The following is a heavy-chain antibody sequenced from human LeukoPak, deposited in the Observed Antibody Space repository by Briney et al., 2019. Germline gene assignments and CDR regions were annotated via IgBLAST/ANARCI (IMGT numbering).Heavy chain of an antibody. V-gene: IGHV1-69*13. D-gene: IGHD6-6*01. J-gene: IGHJ5*01. CDR2: IIPVFGTA. CDR3: ARRGRSSSLDVPWFDS. CDR1: GVTLSSFT. Sequence: ASVKVSCKASGVTLSSFTITGVRQAPGQGLEWMGWIIPVFGTANYAQKFQGRVTITADESTRTAYMELTSLRSEDTAVYYCARRGRSSSLDVPWFDSWGQGTLVTVSS.